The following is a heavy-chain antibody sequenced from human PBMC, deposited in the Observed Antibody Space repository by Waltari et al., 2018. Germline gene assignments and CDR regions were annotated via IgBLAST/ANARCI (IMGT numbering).Heavy chain of an antibody. J-gene: IGHJ1*01. V-gene: IGHV4-4*02. CDR3: ASGRRYSSSWYFRD. Sequence: QVQLQESGPGLVKPSGTLSLTCAVSGGSISSSNWWSWVRQPPGKGLEWIGEIYHSGSTNYNPSLKSRVTIAVDRSKNQFSLKLSSVTAEDTAVYYCASGRRYSSSWYFRDWGQGTLVTVSS. CDR1: GGSISSSNW. CDR2: IYHSGST. D-gene: IGHD6-13*01.